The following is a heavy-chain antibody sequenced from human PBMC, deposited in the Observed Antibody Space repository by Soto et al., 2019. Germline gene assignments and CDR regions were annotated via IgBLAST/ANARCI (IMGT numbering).Heavy chain of an antibody. CDR2: INHSGST. CDR3: ARGDGGYHFDY. V-gene: IGHV4-34*01. D-gene: IGHD4-17*01. Sequence: YWSWIRQPPGKGLEWIGEINHSGSTNYNPSLKSRVTISVDTSKNQFSLKLSSVTAADTAVYYCARGDGGYHFDYWGQGTLVTVSS. J-gene: IGHJ4*02. CDR1: Y.